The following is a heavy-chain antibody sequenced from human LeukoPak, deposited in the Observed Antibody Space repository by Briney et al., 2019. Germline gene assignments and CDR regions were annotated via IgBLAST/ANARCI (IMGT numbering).Heavy chain of an antibody. Sequence: SETLSLTCTDSGGSISRYYGSWIRQPPRKGLEWIGYIYYSGSTNYNPSLKSRVTISVDTSKNQFSLKQSSVTAADTAVYYCARWVTYYYDSSGYWAFDYCGQGTLVTVSS. CDR3: ARWVTYYYDSSGYWAFDY. V-gene: IGHV4-59*08. J-gene: IGHJ4*02. D-gene: IGHD3-22*01. CDR1: GGSISRYY. CDR2: IYYSGST.